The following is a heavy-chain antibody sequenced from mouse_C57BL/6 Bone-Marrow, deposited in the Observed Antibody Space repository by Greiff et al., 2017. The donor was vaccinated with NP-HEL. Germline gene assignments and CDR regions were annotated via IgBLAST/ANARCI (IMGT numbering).Heavy chain of an antibody. CDR2: IYPGSGNT. V-gene: IGHV1-76*01. D-gene: IGHD1-2*01. J-gene: IGHJ2*01. Sequence: VQRVESGAELVRPGASVKLSCKASGYTFTDYYINWVKQRPGQGLEWIARIYPGSGNTYYNEKFKGKSTLTAEKSSSTAYMQLSSLTSEDAAVYFCARDDLLRPYYVDYWGQGTTLTVSS. CDR1: GYTFTDYY. CDR3: ARDDLLRPYYVDY.